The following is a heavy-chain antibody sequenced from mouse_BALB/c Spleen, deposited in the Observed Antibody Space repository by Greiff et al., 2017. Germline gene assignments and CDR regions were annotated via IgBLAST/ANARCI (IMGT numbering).Heavy chain of an antibody. D-gene: IGHD1-1*01. CDR1: GFSLTSYD. Sequence: QVQLQQSGPGLVAPSQSLSITCTVSGFSLTSYDISWIRQPPGKGLEWLGVIWTGGGTNYNSAFMSRLSISKDNSKSQVFLKMNSLQTDDTAIYYCVRLTLYGAMDYWGQGTSVTVSS. V-gene: IGHV2-9-2*01. CDR2: IWTGGGT. J-gene: IGHJ4*01. CDR3: VRLTLYGAMDY.